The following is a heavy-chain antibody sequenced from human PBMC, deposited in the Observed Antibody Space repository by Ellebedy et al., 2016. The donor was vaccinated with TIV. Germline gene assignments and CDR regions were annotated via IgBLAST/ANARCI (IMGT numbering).Heavy chain of an antibody. Sequence: GGSLRLSCGASGFSFRSYWMTWVRQAPGKGLEWVANIKQDGSEKYYVDSVKGRSTISRDNAKNSLYLHLNSLRAEDTAMYYCATDGSYGDYLSPTHAFVIWGQGTMVTVSS. J-gene: IGHJ3*02. D-gene: IGHD4-17*01. CDR2: IKQDGSEK. V-gene: IGHV3-7*01. CDR3: ATDGSYGDYLSPTHAFVI. CDR1: GFSFRSYW.